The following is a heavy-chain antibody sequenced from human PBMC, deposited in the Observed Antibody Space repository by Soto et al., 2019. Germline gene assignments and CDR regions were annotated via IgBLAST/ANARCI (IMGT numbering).Heavy chain of an antibody. CDR1: GFTFSSHG. V-gene: IGHV3-23*01. CDR3: AKDGQYRTDGFDV. D-gene: IGHD6-6*01. Sequence: EAQLLESGGDWSQPGGSLRLSCAASGFTFSSHGMSWVRQAPGKGLEWIAGLSRGGGTTYYADSVKGRFTISRDNSKNTLYLIMNSLKVEDTALYYCAKDGQYRTDGFDVWGQGRMVTVSS. J-gene: IGHJ3*01. CDR2: LSRGGGTT.